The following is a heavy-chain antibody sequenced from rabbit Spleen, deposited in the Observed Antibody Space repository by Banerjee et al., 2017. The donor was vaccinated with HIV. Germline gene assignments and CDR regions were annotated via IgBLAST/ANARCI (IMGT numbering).Heavy chain of an antibody. D-gene: IGHD8-1*01. Sequence: QSLEESGGGLVKPGASLTLTCKASGFSFNSGYDMCWVRQAPGKGLEWIACVYAGSSSGFTYSATWAKGRFTCSKTSSTTVTLQMTSLTVADTATYFCARDTGSSFSSYGMDLWGQGTLVTVS. CDR3: ARDTGSSFSSYGMDL. V-gene: IGHV1S40*01. CDR2: VYAGSSSGFT. CDR1: GFSFNSGYD. J-gene: IGHJ6*01.